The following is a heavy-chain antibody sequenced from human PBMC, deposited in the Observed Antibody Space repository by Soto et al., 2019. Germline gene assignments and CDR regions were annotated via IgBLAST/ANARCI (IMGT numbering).Heavy chain of an antibody. V-gene: IGHV4-30-2*01. Sequence: SETLSLTCAVSGGSISSGGYPWSWIRQPPGKGLEWIGYIYHSGSTYYNPSLKSRVTISVDRSKNQFSLKLSSVTAADTAVYYCARVPSPWGQGTLVTVLL. J-gene: IGHJ5*02. CDR2: IYHSGST. CDR1: GGSISSGGYP. CDR3: ARVPSP.